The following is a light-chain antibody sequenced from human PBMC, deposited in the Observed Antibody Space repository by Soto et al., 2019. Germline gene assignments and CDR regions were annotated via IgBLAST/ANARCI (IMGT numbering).Light chain of an antibody. CDR1: SSDVGLYDH. Sequence: QSALTQPRSVSGSPGQSVTISCTGSSSDVGLYDHVSWYQQHPGKAPKFVIYGVNERPSGVPDRFSGSKSGNTASLTISGLRAEDEADYYCCSYAGTPDVFGSGTKLTVL. CDR2: GVN. CDR3: CSYAGTPDV. V-gene: IGLV2-11*01. J-gene: IGLJ1*01.